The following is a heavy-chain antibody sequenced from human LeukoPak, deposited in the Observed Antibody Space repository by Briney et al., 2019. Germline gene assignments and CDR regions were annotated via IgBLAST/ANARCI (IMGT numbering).Heavy chain of an antibody. J-gene: IGHJ4*02. V-gene: IGHV5-51*01. CDR3: ARRGRGYCSGGSCYVDY. D-gene: IGHD2-15*01. CDR1: GYSFTSYW. CDR2: VYPGDSDT. Sequence: GESLKISCKGSGYSFTSYWIGWVRQMPGKGLEWMGIVYPGDSDTRYSPSFQGQVTISADKSISTAYLQWSSLKASDTAMYYCARRGRGYCSGGSCYVDYWGQGTLVTVSS.